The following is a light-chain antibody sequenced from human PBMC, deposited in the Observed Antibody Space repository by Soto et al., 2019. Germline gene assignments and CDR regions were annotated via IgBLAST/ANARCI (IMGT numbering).Light chain of an antibody. J-gene: IGKJ3*01. Sequence: DIVMTQSPLSLPVTPGEPASISCRSSQSLLHGNGYNYLHWYLQKPWQSPQLLIYLGSNRASGVPDRFSGSGSGTDFTLKISRVEAEDVGVYYCMQTLQNPFTFGPGPKVD. CDR1: QSLLHGNGYNY. CDR3: MQTLQNPFT. V-gene: IGKV2-28*01. CDR2: LGS.